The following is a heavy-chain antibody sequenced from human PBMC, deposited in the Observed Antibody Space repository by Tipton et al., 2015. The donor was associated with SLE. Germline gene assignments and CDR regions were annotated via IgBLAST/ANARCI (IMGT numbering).Heavy chain of an antibody. CDR1: GGSFSSYY. V-gene: IGHV4-59*08. CDR3: ARVDIVATIDY. J-gene: IGHJ4*02. Sequence: LRLSCAVYGGSFSSYYWSWIRQPPGKGLEWIGYIYYSGSTNYNPSLKSRVTISVDTSKNQFSLKLSSVTAADTAVYYCARVDIVATIDYWGQGTLVTVSS. CDR2: IYYSGST. D-gene: IGHD5-12*01.